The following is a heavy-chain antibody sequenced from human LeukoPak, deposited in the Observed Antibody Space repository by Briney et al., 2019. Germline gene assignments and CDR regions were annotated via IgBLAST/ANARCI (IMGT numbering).Heavy chain of an antibody. V-gene: IGHV4-59*11. CDR1: GGSISSHY. CDR2: IYYSGNT. CDR3: ARINSGWYFDY. Sequence: SETLSLTCIVSGGSISSHYWTWIRQPPGKGLEYIGYIYYSGNTNYDPSLKSRVTISVDRSKNQFSLKLTSVTAEDTAVYYCARINSGWYFDYWGQGTLVTVSS. J-gene: IGHJ4*02. D-gene: IGHD6-19*01.